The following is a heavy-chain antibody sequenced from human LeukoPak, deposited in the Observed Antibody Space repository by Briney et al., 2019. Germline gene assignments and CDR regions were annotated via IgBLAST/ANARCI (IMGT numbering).Heavy chain of an antibody. CDR2: IYRGGNT. CDR3: AKDQGLRGFSQAFDI. CDR1: GFTVSGHP. D-gene: IGHD5-12*01. V-gene: IGHV3-53*01. Sequence: GGSLRLSCAASGFTVSGHPMSWVRQAPGKGLEWVSVIYRGGNTYYADSVKGRFTISTDNSKNTLYLQMNSLRAEDTAVYYCAKDQGLRGFSQAFDIWGQGTMVTVSS. J-gene: IGHJ3*02.